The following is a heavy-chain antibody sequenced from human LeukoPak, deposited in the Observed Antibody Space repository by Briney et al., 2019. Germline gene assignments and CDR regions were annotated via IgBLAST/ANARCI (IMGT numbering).Heavy chain of an antibody. CDR2: IYFIGTT. V-gene: IGHV4-59*01. Sequence: PSETLSLTCTVSGGSTSSYYWSWIRQPPGKGLEWIGYIYFIGTTQYNPSLESRVTVSLDTSKNQFSLKLSSVTAADTAVYYCARGGDTAMVTAFDYWGQGTLVTVSS. D-gene: IGHD5-18*01. J-gene: IGHJ4*02. CDR3: ARGGDTAMVTAFDY. CDR1: GGSTSSYY.